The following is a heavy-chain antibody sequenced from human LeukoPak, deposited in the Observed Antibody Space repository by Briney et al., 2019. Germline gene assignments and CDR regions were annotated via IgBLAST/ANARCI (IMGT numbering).Heavy chain of an antibody. J-gene: IGHJ3*02. CDR3: TRDLVGYDGFDI. D-gene: IGHD3-9*01. CDR1: GYIFTDYY. CDR2: INSDNGGT. V-gene: IGHV1-2*06. Sequence: ASVKASCKAAGYIFTDYYIHWIRQAPGQGLEWMGRINSDNGGTNHAQKFQGRVTMTRDTSISTVYMELSRLRSDDTAVYYCTRDLVGYDGFDIWGQGTMVTVSS.